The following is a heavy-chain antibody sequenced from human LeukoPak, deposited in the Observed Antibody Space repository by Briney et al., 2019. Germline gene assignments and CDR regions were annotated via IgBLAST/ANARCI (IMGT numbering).Heavy chain of an antibody. D-gene: IGHD3-10*01. Sequence: GGSLRLSCAASGFTSSSYAMSWVRQAPGKGLEWVSAISGSGGSTYYADSVKGRFTISRDNSKNTLYLQMNSLRAEDTAVYYCAKIPYGSGSYYFDYWGQGTLVTVSS. CDR2: ISGSGGST. CDR1: GFTSSSYA. V-gene: IGHV3-23*01. CDR3: AKIPYGSGSYYFDY. J-gene: IGHJ4*02.